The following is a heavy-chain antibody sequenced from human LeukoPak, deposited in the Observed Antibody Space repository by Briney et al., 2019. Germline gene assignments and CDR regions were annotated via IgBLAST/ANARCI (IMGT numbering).Heavy chain of an antibody. V-gene: IGHV1-69*04. J-gene: IGHJ4*02. D-gene: IGHD1/OR15-1a*01. CDR3: VKDPKGTLTTDY. CDR2: IIPILGIA. CDR1: GGTFSRYA. Sequence: SVKVSCKASGGTFSRYAISWVRQAPGQGLEWMGRIIPILGIANYAQKFQGRVTITADKSTSTAYMELSSLRSEDTAVYYCVKDPKGTLTTDYWGQGTLVTVSS.